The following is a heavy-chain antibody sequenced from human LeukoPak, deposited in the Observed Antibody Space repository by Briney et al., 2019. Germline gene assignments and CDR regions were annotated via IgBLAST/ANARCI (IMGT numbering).Heavy chain of an antibody. CDR2: INHSGST. Sequence: SETLSLTCAVYGGSFSGYYWSWIRQPPGKGLEWIGEINHSGSTNYNPSLKSRVTISVDTSKNQFSLKLSSVTAADTAVYYCARGRDDYGDYGDFDYWGQGTLVTVSS. V-gene: IGHV4-34*01. CDR1: GGSFSGYY. D-gene: IGHD4-17*01. J-gene: IGHJ4*02. CDR3: ARGRDDYGDYGDFDY.